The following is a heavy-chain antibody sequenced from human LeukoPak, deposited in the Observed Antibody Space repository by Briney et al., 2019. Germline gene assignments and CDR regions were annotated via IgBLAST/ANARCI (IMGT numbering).Heavy chain of an antibody. J-gene: IGHJ5*02. Sequence: ASVKVSCKASGYTFTSYDINWVRQATGQGLEWMGWMNPNSGNTGYAQKFQGRVTMTRNTSISTAYMELSSLRSEDTAVYYCARVRSRRQLAHTNWFDPWGQGTLVTVSS. V-gene: IGHV1-8*01. CDR3: ARVRSRRQLAHTNWFDP. CDR1: GYTFTSYD. D-gene: IGHD6-13*01. CDR2: MNPNSGNT.